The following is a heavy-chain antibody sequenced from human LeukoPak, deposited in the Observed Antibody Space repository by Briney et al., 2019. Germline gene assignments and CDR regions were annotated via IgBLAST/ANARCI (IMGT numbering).Heavy chain of an antibody. Sequence: GGSLRLSCAASGFTFSNYVMSWVRQPPGQGLEWVSGISGSDGSTNYADSVKGRFTISRENSKNTLYLQMNSLRAEDTAVYYCAKDSAKKYDDYWGQGTLVTVSS. CDR3: AKDSAKKYDDY. V-gene: IGHV3-23*01. CDR2: ISGSDGST. D-gene: IGHD2/OR15-2a*01. CDR1: GFTFSNYV. J-gene: IGHJ4*02.